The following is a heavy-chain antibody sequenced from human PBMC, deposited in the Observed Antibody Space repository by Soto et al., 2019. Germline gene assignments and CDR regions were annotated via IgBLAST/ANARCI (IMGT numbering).Heavy chain of an antibody. CDR1: GGTFSSYT. J-gene: IGHJ5*02. V-gene: IGHV1-69*04. D-gene: IGHD1-1*01. CDR3: VRDHARGGNCNLNWFDP. CDR2: IIPILGIA. Sequence: QVQLVHSGAEVKKPGSSVKVSCKACGGTFSSYTISWVRQAPGQGLEWMGRIIPILGIANYAQKFQGRVTITADKSTSTAYMELSSLRSEDTAAYYCVRDHARGGNCNLNWFDPWGQGTLVTVSS.